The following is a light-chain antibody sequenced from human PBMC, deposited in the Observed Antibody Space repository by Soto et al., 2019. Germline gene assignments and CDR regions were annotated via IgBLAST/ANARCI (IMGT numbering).Light chain of an antibody. J-gene: IGKJ1*01. V-gene: IGKV3-11*01. CDR3: QHRSNWPPWT. Sequence: EIVLTQSPATLSLSPGERVTLSCRASQSVSSYLAWYQQKPGQPPRLLIYDASSRATGIPARFSGSGSGTDLTLTISRLEPEDVAVYYCQHRSNWPPWTFGQGTKVELK. CDR1: QSVSSY. CDR2: DAS.